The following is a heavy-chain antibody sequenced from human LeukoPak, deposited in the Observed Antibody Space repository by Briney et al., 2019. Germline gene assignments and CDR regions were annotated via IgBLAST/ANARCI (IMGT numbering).Heavy chain of an antibody. V-gene: IGHV3-48*03. CDR3: AKDQRSGEYNYGWGPFDI. J-gene: IGHJ3*02. CDR2: ISTDGTMA. CDR1: GFTFNNYE. Sequence: GGSLRLSCAASGFTFNNYEMNWVRQAPGKGLEWISYISTDGTMAYYAGSVKGRFTISRDNAKNSLYLQMNSLRADDTAIYYCAKDQRSGEYNYGWGPFDIWGQGTMVTVSS. D-gene: IGHD5-18*01.